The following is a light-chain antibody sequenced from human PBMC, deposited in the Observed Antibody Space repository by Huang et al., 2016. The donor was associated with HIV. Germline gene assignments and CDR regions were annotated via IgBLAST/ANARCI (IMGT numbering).Light chain of an antibody. J-gene: IGKJ4*01. Sequence: DIVMTQTPLSLSVTPGQPASISCKSSQSLLPSDGKTQLYCFLQKPGQAPQLLSHEAFNRVSGGPDRFSGSGSGTDCTLKISRVEAEDVGVYYCMQSIQLPLTFGGGTKVDIK. CDR3: MQSIQLPLT. V-gene: IGKV2D-29*01. CDR2: EAF. CDR1: QSLLPSDGKTQ.